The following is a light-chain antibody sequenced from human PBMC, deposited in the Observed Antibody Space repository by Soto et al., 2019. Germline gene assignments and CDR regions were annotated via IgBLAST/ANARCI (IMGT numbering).Light chain of an antibody. J-gene: IGKJ4*02. CDR1: QSVSSSY. Sequence: PGERATLSCRASQSVSSSYLAWYQQKHGQAPRLLIYGASSRATGIPDRFSGSGSGTDFTLTISRLEPEDFAVYYCQQYDSSTLTFGAVAKREIK. CDR2: GAS. CDR3: QQYDSSTLT. V-gene: IGKV3-20*01.